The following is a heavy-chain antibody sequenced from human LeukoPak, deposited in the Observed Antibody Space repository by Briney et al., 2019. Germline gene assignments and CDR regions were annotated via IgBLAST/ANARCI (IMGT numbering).Heavy chain of an antibody. J-gene: IGHJ4*02. CDR2: IYSGGST. V-gene: IGHV3-53*01. CDR3: AKVGATGYSSSWYSTGRKGREALSGLPHRGSFDY. D-gene: IGHD6-13*01. CDR1: GFTVSSNY. Sequence: GGSLRLSCAASGFTVSSNYMSWVRQAPGKGLEWVSVIYSGGSTYYADSVKGRFTISRDNSKNTLYLQMNSLRAEDTAVYYCAKVGATGYSSSWYSTGRKGREALSGLPHRGSFDYWGQGTLVTVSS.